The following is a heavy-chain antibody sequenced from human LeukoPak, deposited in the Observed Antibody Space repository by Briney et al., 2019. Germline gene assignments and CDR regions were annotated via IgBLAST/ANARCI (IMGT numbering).Heavy chain of an antibody. V-gene: IGHV3-21*01. D-gene: IGHD2-15*01. J-gene: IGHJ4*02. Sequence: GGSLRLSCAVSGFTFSSYSMNWVRQAPGKGLEWGSSIISSSSYIYYADSVKGRFTIPRDNAKHSLYLQVNCLSAEDTAVFYCARHYSNRGVVVYWGQGTLVTVSS. CDR3: ARHYSNRGVVVY. CDR1: GFTFSSYS. CDR2: IISSSSYI.